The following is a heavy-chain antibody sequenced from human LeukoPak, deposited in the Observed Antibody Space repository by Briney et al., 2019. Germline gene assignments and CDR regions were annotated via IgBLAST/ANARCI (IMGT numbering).Heavy chain of an antibody. CDR1: GFTFSTYA. CDR3: VRRSGYYYDY. D-gene: IGHD3-22*01. CDR2: ITTNGGTT. V-gene: IGHV3-64D*06. J-gene: IGHJ4*02. Sequence: SGGSLGLSCSASGFTFSTYAMHWVRQAPGKGLDYVSAITTNGGTTYYADSVKGRFTISRDNSKNTLYLQMSSLRAEDTALYYCVRRSGYYYDYWGQGTLVTVSS.